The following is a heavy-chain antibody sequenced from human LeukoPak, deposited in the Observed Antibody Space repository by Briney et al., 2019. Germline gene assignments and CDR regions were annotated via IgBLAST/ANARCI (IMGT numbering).Heavy chain of an antibody. CDR2: INPNSGGT. CDR1: GYMFTSYG. V-gene: IGHV1-2*02. J-gene: IGHJ4*02. CDR3: ASSSWLRPTVTTRDTDY. D-gene: IGHD4-17*01. Sequence: ASVMVSCKTSGYMFTSYGISWVRQAPGQGLEWMGWINPNSGGTNYAQKFQGRVTMTRDTSISTAYMELSRLRSDDTAVYYCASSSWLRPTVTTRDTDYWGQGTLVTVSS.